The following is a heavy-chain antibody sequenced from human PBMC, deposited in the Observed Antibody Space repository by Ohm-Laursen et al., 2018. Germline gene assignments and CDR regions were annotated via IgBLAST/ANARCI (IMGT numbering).Heavy chain of an antibody. CDR1: GFTFSSYG. J-gene: IGHJ2*01. CDR2: ISYDGSNK. CDR3: AKTYGGNPLNWYFDL. D-gene: IGHD4-23*01. V-gene: IGHV3-30*18. Sequence: SLRFSCSASGFTFSSYGMHWVRQAPGKGLEWVAVISYDGSNKYYADSVKGRFTISRDNSKNTLYLQMNSLRAEDTAVYYCAKTYGGNPLNWYFDLWGRGTLVTVSS.